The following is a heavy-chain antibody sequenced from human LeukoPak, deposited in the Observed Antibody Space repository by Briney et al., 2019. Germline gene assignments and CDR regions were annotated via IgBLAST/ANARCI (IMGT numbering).Heavy chain of an antibody. D-gene: IGHD5-18*01. CDR2: ISSSSSYI. V-gene: IGHV3-21*01. CDR3: ARNEKPWAMASLLDY. J-gene: IGHJ4*02. CDR1: GFTFSSYS. Sequence: PGGSLRLSCAASGFTFSSYSMNWVRQAPGKGLEWVSSISSSSSYIYYADSVKGRFTISRDNAKNSLYLQMNSLRAEDTAVYYCARNEKPWAMASLLDYWGQGTLVTVSS.